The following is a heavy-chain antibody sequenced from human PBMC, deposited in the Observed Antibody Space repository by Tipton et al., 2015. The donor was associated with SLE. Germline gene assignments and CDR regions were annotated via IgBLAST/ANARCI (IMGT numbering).Heavy chain of an antibody. V-gene: IGHV4-59*01. J-gene: IGHJ4*02. CDR3: AGYDSGWFPFDC. CDR2: IHYSGST. Sequence: TLSLTCAVYGGSFSGYYWSWIRQPPGKGLEWIGYIHYSGSTNYNPSLKSRVTISVDTSKSQFSLKLRSVTAADTAVYYCAGYDSGWFPFDCWGQGTLVTVSS. CDR1: GGSFSGYY. D-gene: IGHD6-19*01.